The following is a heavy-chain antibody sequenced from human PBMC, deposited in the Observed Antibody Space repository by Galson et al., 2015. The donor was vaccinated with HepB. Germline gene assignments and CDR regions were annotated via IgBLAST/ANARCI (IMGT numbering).Heavy chain of an antibody. Sequence: LSLTCTVSGSSISSVTYYWSWIRQPAGKGLEWIGRIYSSGSTNYNPSLKSRVTMSVATSKNQFSLKLSSVTAADTAIYYCARDRSSTWYTPAGWFDSWGQGTLVTGSS. CDR2: IYSSGST. CDR3: ARDRSSTWYTPAGWFDS. D-gene: IGHD6-13*01. CDR1: GSSISSVTYY. J-gene: IGHJ5*01. V-gene: IGHV4-61*02.